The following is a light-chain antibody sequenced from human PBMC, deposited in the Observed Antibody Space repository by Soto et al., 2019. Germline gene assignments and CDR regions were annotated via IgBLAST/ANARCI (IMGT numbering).Light chain of an antibody. J-gene: IGLJ3*02. CDR1: SSDVGGYNY. Sequence: QSALTQPASVSGSPGQSITISCTGTSSDVGGYNYVSWYQQRPGKAPKLMIYEVSYRPSGVSNRFSGSKSGNTASLTISGLQAEDEADYYCISYTSNNTLDWVFGGGTKLTVL. CDR2: EVS. V-gene: IGLV2-14*01. CDR3: ISYTSNNTLDWV.